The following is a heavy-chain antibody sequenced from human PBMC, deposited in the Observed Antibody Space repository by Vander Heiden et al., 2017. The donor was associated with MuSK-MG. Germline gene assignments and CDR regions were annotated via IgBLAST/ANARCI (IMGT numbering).Heavy chain of an antibody. CDR1: GYSISSGYY. J-gene: IGHJ3*02. V-gene: IGHV4-38-2*01. CDR2: IYHSGST. D-gene: IGHD2-15*01. Sequence: QVQLQESGPGLVKPSETLSLTCAVSGYSISSGYYWGWIRQPPGKGLEWIGSIYHSGSTYYNPSLKSRVTISVDTSKNQFSLKLSSVTAADTAVYYCARHISSRYGGNLGRDAFDIWGQGTMVTVSS. CDR3: ARHISSRYGGNLGRDAFDI.